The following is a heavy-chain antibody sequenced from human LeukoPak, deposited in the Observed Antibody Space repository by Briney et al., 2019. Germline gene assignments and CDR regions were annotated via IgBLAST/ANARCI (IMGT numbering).Heavy chain of an antibody. J-gene: IGHJ4*02. V-gene: IGHV4-59*01. CDR2: GDYSGST. Sequence: SETLSLTCTVSGGSISNYYWSCIRQPPGKGLEWIAYGDYSGSTRYNASLESRVTISVDTSKNQFSLKLTSVTAADSAVYYCARLALGYCSGGTCPYYFDHWGQGALVTVSS. D-gene: IGHD2-15*01. CDR3: ARLALGYCSGGTCPYYFDH. CDR1: GGSISNYY.